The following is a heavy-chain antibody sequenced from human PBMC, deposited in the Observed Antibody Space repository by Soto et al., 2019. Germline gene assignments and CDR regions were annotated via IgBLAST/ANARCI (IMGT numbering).Heavy chain of an antibody. D-gene: IGHD2-15*01. CDR3: ARSGKGGYYYYGMDV. CDR2: INHSGST. J-gene: IGHJ6*02. V-gene: IGHV4-34*01. CDR1: GGSFSGYY. Sequence: QVQLQQWGAGLLKPSETLSLTCAVYGGSFSGYYWSWIRQPPGKGLEWIGEINHSGSTNYNPSLKSRVTISVDTSKNQFSLKLSSVTAADTAVYYCARSGKGGYYYYGMDVWGQGTTVTVSS.